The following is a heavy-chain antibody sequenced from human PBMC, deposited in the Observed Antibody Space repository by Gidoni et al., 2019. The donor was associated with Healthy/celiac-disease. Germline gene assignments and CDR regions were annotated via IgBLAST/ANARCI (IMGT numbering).Heavy chain of an antibody. J-gene: IGHJ1*01. CDR1: GFTFADYT. CDR2: ISWDGGST. Sequence: EVQLVECGGVVVQPGGSLRLACAASGFTFADYTMHWVRQAPGKGLEWVSLISWDGGSTYYADSVKGRFTISRDNSKNSLYLQMNSLRTEDTALYYCAKEEDGYNKYFQHWGQGTLVTVSS. CDR3: AKEEDGYNKYFQH. D-gene: IGHD5-12*01. V-gene: IGHV3-43*01.